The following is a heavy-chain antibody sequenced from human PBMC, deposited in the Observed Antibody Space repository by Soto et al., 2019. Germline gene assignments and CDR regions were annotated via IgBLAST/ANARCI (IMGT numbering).Heavy chain of an antibody. J-gene: IGHJ4*02. CDR1: GFTFRSYW. CDR2: IKQDGSEK. D-gene: IGHD3-16*01. CDR3: VRDPGDDYFDY. Sequence: GGSVRLSGSAAGFTFRSYWMSWGRQAPGKGLEWVANIKQDGSEKDFVDSVKGRFTISRDNVKNSLYLQMNSLRVEDTAVYYCVRDPGDDYFDYWGQGTLVTVSS. V-gene: IGHV3-7*01.